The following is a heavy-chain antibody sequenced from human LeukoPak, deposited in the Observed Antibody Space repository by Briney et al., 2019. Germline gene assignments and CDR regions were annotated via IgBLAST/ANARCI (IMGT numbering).Heavy chain of an antibody. CDR2: IYPGDSDT. Sequence: GESLKISCKGSGYSFTSYWIGWVRQMPGKGLGWMGVIYPGDSDTRYSPSFQGQVTISADKSISTAYLQWSSLKASDTALYYCARRDCSGGSCYYAFDIWGQGTMVTVSS. J-gene: IGHJ3*02. CDR1: GYSFTSYW. D-gene: IGHD2-15*01. V-gene: IGHV5-51*01. CDR3: ARRDCSGGSCYYAFDI.